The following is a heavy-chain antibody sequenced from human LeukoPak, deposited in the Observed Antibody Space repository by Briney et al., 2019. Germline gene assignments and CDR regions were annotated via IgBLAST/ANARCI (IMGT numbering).Heavy chain of an antibody. J-gene: IGHJ4*02. CDR2: INHSGST. V-gene: IGHV4-34*01. CDR3: ARARSSSWYPFDY. D-gene: IGHD6-13*01. Sequence: SETLSLTCAVYGGSFSGYYWSWIRQPPGKGLEWIGEINHSGSTNYNPSLKSRVTISVGTSKNQFSLKLSSVTAADTAVYYCARARSSSWYPFDYWGQGTLVTVSS. CDR1: GGSFSGYY.